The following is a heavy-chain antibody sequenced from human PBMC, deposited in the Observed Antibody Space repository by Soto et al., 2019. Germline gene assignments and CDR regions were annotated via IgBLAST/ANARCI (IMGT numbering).Heavy chain of an antibody. D-gene: IGHD2-2*01. CDR2: ISSSSSTI. CDR3: AREMEHNQLLKGGMDV. V-gene: IGHV3-48*02. Sequence: GGSLRLSCAASGFTFSSYSMNWVRQAPGKGLEWVSYISSSSSTIYYADSVKGRFTISRDNAKNSLYLQMNSLRDEDTAVYYCAREMEHNQLLKGGMDVWGQGTTVTVSS. CDR1: GFTFSSYS. J-gene: IGHJ6*02.